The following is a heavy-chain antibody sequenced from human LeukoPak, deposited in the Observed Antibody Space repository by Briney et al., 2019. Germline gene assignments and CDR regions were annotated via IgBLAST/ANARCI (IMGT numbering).Heavy chain of an antibody. CDR1: GYTFTSYG. J-gene: IGHJ6*03. CDR2: INPNSGGT. Sequence: ASVTVSCKASGYTFTSYGINWVRQAPGQGLEWMGWINPNSGGTNYAQKFQGRVTMTRDTSISTAYMELSRLRSDDTAVYYCARGMVTMVRGVIGPYYYYYMDVWGKGTTVTISS. D-gene: IGHD3-10*01. CDR3: ARGMVTMVRGVIGPYYYYYMDV. V-gene: IGHV1-2*02.